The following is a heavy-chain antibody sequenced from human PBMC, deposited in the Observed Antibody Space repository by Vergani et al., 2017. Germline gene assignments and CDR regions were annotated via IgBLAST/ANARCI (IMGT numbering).Heavy chain of an antibody. Sequence: QLQLQESGPGLVKPSETLSLTCTVSGGSISSSSYYWGWIRQPPGKGLEWIGSIYYSGSTYYNPSLKSRVTISVDTSKNQFSLKLRSVTAADTAVYYCASQQRGYSYEFDYWGQGTLVTVSS. CDR2: IYYSGST. V-gene: IGHV4-39*01. CDR3: ASQQRGYSYEFDY. D-gene: IGHD5-18*01. J-gene: IGHJ4*02. CDR1: GGSISSSSYY.